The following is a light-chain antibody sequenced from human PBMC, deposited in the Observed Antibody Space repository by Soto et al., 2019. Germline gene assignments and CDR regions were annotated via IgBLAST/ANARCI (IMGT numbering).Light chain of an antibody. V-gene: IGKV1-39*01. J-gene: IGKJ1*01. CDR3: HQTDSLPET. CDR1: QSISLF. CDR2: AAS. Sequence: DIQMTQSPSSLSASVGDTVTITCRASQSISLFLNWYQQKPGKAPKLLIYAASSLQSGVPSRFTGNGSGTDFTLPISSLQPEDVATYYCHQTDSLPETFGQGTKVEIK.